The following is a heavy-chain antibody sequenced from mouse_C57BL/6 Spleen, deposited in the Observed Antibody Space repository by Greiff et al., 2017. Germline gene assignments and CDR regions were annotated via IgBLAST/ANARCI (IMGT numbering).Heavy chain of an antibody. CDR3: ARDGTTVVATPYFDY. CDR1: GYTFTSYW. J-gene: IGHJ2*01. V-gene: IGHV1-53*01. D-gene: IGHD1-1*01. Sequence: VQLQQPGTELVKPGASVKLSCKASGYTFTSYWMHWVKQRPGQGLEWIGNINPSNGGTNYNEKFKSKATLTVDKSSSTAYMQLSSLTSEDSAVYYCARDGTTVVATPYFDYWGKGTTLTVSS. CDR2: INPSNGGT.